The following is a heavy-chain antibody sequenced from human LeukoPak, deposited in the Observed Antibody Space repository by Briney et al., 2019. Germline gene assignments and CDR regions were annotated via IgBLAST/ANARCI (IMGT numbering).Heavy chain of an antibody. J-gene: IGHJ4*02. D-gene: IGHD3-10*01. CDR1: GGSIGSSSYY. Sequence: SETLSLTCTVSGGSIGSSSYYWGWIRQPPGKGLEWIGSIYYSGSTYYNPSLKSRVTISVDTSKNQFSLKLSSVTAADTAVYYCATNYGPDYWGQGTLVTVSS. V-gene: IGHV4-39*01. CDR3: ATNYGPDY. CDR2: IYYSGST.